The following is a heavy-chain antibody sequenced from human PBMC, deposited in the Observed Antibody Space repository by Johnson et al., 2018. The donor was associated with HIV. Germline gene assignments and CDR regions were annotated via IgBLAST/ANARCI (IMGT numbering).Heavy chain of an antibody. J-gene: IGHJ3*02. CDR1: GFTFSDYY. Sequence: QVQLVESGGGLVKPGGSLRLSCVAYGFTFSDYYISWIRQAPGTGLEWVSYISSSGTTLYSADSLSGRLITSRDHAKNLLYLKMNSLRAEATGVYYCARSKDCSVGTCPDAFDIWGQGTLVMVSS. V-gene: IGHV3-11*04. CDR3: ARSKDCSVGTCPDAFDI. CDR2: ISSSGTTL. D-gene: IGHD2-15*01.